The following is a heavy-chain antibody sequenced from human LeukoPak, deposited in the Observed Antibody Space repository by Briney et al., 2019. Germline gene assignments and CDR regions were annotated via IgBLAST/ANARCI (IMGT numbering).Heavy chain of an antibody. V-gene: IGHV1-2*02. Sequence: ASVKVSCKASGCTFTGYYMHWVRQAPGQGLEWMGWINPNSGGTNYAQKFQGRVTMTRDTSISTAYMELSRLRSDDTAVYYCARVGGIVVVTAMVFDPWGQGTLVTVSS. CDR3: ARVGGIVVVTAMVFDP. J-gene: IGHJ5*02. D-gene: IGHD2-21*02. CDR1: GCTFTGYY. CDR2: INPNSGGT.